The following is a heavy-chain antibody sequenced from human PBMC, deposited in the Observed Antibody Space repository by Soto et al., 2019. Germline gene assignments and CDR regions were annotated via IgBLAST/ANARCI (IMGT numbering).Heavy chain of an antibody. V-gene: IGHV3-9*01. D-gene: IGHD3-10*01. Sequence: EVQLVESGGGLVPPGTSLRLSYAASGFTFDDYAIHWVRQAPGKGLEWVSGISWNGDATGYADSVKGRFTISRDNAKNSLYLQMNSLRIEDTAIYYCANLPLYGSGFDCWGQGTPVTVSS. J-gene: IGHJ4*02. CDR1: GFTFDDYA. CDR2: ISWNGDAT. CDR3: ANLPLYGSGFDC.